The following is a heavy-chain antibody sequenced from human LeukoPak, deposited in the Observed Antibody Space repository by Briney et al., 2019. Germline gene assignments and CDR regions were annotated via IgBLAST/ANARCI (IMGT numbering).Heavy chain of an antibody. CDR1: GGSISSYY. CDR3: ARDHYGDYEGSWFGP. J-gene: IGHJ5*02. CDR2: IYYSGST. V-gene: IGHV4-59*01. D-gene: IGHD4-17*01. Sequence: SSETLSLTCTVSGGSISSYYWSWIRQPPGKGLEWIGYIYYSGSTNYNPSLKSRVTISVDTSKNQFSLKLSSVTAADTAVYYCARDHYGDYEGSWFGPWGQGTLVTVSS.